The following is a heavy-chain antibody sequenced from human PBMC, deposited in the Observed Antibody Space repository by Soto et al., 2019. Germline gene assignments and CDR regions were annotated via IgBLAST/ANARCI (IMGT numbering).Heavy chain of an antibody. V-gene: IGHV4-39*01. CDR1: GGSISSSSYY. CDR2: IYYSGST. Sequence: PSETLSLTCTVSGGSISSSSYYWGWIRQPPGKGLEWIGSIYYSGSTYYNPSLKSRVTISVDTSKNQFSLKLSSVTAADTAVYYCAXQPRIVGATTMAYYFDYWGQGTLVTVSS. CDR3: AXQPRIVGATTMAYYFDY. J-gene: IGHJ4*02. D-gene: IGHD1-26*01.